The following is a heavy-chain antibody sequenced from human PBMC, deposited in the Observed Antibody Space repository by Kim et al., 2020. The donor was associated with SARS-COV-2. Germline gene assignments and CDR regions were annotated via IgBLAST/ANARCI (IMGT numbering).Heavy chain of an antibody. J-gene: IGHJ4*02. Sequence: GGSLRLSCAASGFTFSNSPMGWVRQAPEKGLEWVSRISDNGGETHYTDSVRGRFTISRDNSKNTLYLQMNSLRAEDTAIYYCAKDHYSSSFGDLWGRGTL. D-gene: IGHD6-6*01. V-gene: IGHV3-23*01. CDR1: GFTFSNSP. CDR2: ISDNGGET. CDR3: AKDHYSSSFGDL.